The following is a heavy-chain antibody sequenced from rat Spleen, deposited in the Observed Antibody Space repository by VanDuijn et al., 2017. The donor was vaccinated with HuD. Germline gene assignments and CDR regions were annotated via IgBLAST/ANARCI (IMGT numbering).Heavy chain of an antibody. D-gene: IGHD1-1*01. CDR2: ITSTGDNI. V-gene: IGHV5-31*01. CDR3: TKECLQWSFDY. Sequence: EVQLVESGGGLVQPGRSLKLSCEASGFIFNNYWMTWIRQAPGKGLEWVASITSTGDNIHYPDSVKGRFSISRDNAQNTLDLHMNSLRSEDTATYYCTKECLQWSFDYWGQGVMVTVSS. J-gene: IGHJ2*01. CDR1: GFIFNNYW.